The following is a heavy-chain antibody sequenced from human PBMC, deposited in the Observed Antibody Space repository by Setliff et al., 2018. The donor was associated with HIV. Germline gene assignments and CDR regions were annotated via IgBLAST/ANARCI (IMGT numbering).Heavy chain of an antibody. CDR1: GGSISSYY. Sequence: SETLSLTCTVSGGSISSYYWGWIRQPAGKGLEWIGEINHSGSTNYNPSLKTRVTIMADTSKNQFSLKLGSVTAADTAVYYCAREWSYGAFDTFDVWGQGTMVTVS. CDR3: AREWSYGAFDTFDV. J-gene: IGHJ3*01. V-gene: IGHV4-34*01. CDR2: INHSGST. D-gene: IGHD5-18*01.